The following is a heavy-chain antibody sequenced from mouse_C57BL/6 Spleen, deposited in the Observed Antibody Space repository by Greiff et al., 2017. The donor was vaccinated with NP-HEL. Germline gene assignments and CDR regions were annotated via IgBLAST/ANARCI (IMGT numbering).Heavy chain of an antibody. D-gene: IGHD2-2*01. CDR2: IYPGDGDT. J-gene: IGHJ1*03. CDR1: GYAFSSSW. Sequence: QVQLKESGPELVKPGASVKISCKASGYAFSSSWMNWVKQRPGKGLEWIGRIYPGDGDTNYNGKFKGKATLTADKSSSTAYMQLSSLTSEDSAVYFCAREDGNDPYWYFDVWGTGTTVTVSS. CDR3: AREDGNDPYWYFDV. V-gene: IGHV1-82*01.